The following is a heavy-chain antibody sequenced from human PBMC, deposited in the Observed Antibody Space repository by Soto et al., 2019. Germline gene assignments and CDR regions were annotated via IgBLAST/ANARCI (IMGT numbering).Heavy chain of an antibody. CDR2: IIPIFGTA. Sequence: SVKIFSKACGGTFSSSAISWLRQDPGQGLEWMGGIIPIFGTANYAQQFQGRVTITAAKNTSRAYLEQCSLRSEDTAVYYCATGIHPGIAAAEDYWGQGTRVTVSS. V-gene: IGHV1-69*06. CDR1: GGTFSSSA. CDR3: ATGIHPGIAAAEDY. D-gene: IGHD6-13*01. J-gene: IGHJ4*02.